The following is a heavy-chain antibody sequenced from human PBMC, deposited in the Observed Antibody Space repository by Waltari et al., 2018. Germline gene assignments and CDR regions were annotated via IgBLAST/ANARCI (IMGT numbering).Heavy chain of an antibody. CDR2: IYYSGST. D-gene: IGHD1-26*01. Sequence: QLQLQESGPGLVKPSETLSLTCTVSGGSISSSSYYWGWIRQPPGKGLEWIGSIYYSGSTYYNPSLKSRVTISVDTSKNQFSLKLSSVTAADTAVYYCARVGSRGYYYGMDVWGQGTTVTVSS. CDR3: ARVGSRGYYYGMDV. J-gene: IGHJ6*02. V-gene: IGHV4-39*07. CDR1: GGSISSSSYY.